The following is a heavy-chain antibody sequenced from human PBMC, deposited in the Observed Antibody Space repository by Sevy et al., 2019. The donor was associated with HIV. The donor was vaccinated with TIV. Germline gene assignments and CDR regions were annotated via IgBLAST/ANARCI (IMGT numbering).Heavy chain of an antibody. CDR3: ARVSHYYYGMDV. J-gene: IGHJ6*02. CDR1: GGSISSGGYY. CDR2: IYYSGST. V-gene: IGHV4-31*03. Sequence: SETLSLTCTVSGGSISSGGYYWSWIRQHPGKGLEWIGYIYYSGSTYYNPSLKSRVTISLDTSKNQFSLKLGSVTAADTAVYYCARVSHYYYGMDVWGQGTTVTVSS.